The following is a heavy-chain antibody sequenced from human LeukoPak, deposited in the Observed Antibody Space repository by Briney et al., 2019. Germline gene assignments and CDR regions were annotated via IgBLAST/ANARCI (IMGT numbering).Heavy chain of an antibody. CDR1: GYTFTGYY. V-gene: IGHV1-2*02. D-gene: IGHD2-15*01. Sequence: GASVKVSCKASGYTFTGYYMHWVRQAPGQGLEWMGWINPNSGGTNYAQKFQGRVTMTRDTSISTAYMELSRLRSDDTAVYYCARDRSTGYCSGGSCYSRHFQHWGQGTLATVSS. J-gene: IGHJ1*01. CDR2: INPNSGGT. CDR3: ARDRSTGYCSGGSCYSRHFQH.